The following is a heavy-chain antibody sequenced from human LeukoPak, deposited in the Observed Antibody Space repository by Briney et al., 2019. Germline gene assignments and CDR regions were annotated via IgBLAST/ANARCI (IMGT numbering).Heavy chain of an antibody. V-gene: IGHV4-34*01. CDR2: INHSGST. CDR1: GGSISSYY. D-gene: IGHD2-2*03. CDR3: ARGRPGYCSSTSCRRYAFDI. J-gene: IGHJ3*02. Sequence: PSETLSLTCTVSGGSISSYYWSWIRQPPGKGLEWIGEINHSGSTNYNPSLKSRVTISVDTSKNQFSLKLSSVTAADTAVYYCARGRPGYCSSTSCRRYAFDIWGQGTMVTVSS.